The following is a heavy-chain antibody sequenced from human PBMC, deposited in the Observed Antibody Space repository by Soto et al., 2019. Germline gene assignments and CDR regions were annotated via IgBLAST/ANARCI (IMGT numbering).Heavy chain of an antibody. Sequence: QVHLQESGPGLVKPSGTLSLTCAVSGGSISSTNWWTWVRQPPGKGLDWIGAIYHSGSANYNPSLKSRVTISVDKSNNQFSLRLNSVTAADTAVYYCARGGTGSIDYWGQGTLVTVSS. J-gene: IGHJ4*02. CDR2: IYHSGSA. V-gene: IGHV4-4*02. CDR1: GGSISSTNW. CDR3: ARGGTGSIDY. D-gene: IGHD1-26*01.